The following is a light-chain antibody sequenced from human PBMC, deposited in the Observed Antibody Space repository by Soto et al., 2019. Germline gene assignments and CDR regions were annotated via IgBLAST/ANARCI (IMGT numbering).Light chain of an antibody. Sequence: QSALTQPHSVSGSPGQSVTISCAGTSSDVGAYNYVSWYQQEPGKAPKLIIYDVSERPSGVPDRFSASKSGNTASLTISGLQAEDEADYYCWSYAGSYRVFGTGTKVTVL. V-gene: IGLV2-11*01. CDR2: DVS. J-gene: IGLJ1*01. CDR3: WSYAGSYRV. CDR1: SSDVGAYNY.